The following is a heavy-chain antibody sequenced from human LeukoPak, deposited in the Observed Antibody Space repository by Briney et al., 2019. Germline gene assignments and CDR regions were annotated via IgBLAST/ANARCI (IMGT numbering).Heavy chain of an antibody. J-gene: IGHJ4*02. Sequence: PGWSLRLSCAASGFTFGDYAMHWVRQAPGKGLDWVSGISWNSGSIGYADSVKGRFTISRDNAKNSLYLQMNSLRAEDMALYYCAKEAAAAGHIDYWGQGTLVTVSS. CDR3: AKEAAAAGHIDY. CDR1: GFTFGDYA. D-gene: IGHD6-13*01. CDR2: ISWNSGSI. V-gene: IGHV3-9*03.